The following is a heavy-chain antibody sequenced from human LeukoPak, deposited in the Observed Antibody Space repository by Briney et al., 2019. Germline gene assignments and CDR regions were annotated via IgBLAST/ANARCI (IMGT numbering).Heavy chain of an antibody. CDR1: GFTFSHYA. CDR2: IWSDATNR. V-gene: IGHV3-33*01. CDR3: ARDAQRGFDYSNSLQY. Sequence: GRSLRLSCEASGFTFSHYAMHWVRQAPGKGLEWVAVIWSDATNRYYADSVKGRFTIYRDDSQKRVFLQMSSLRAEDTAVYYCARDAQRGFDYSNSLQYWGQGALVTVAS. J-gene: IGHJ4*02. D-gene: IGHD4-11*01.